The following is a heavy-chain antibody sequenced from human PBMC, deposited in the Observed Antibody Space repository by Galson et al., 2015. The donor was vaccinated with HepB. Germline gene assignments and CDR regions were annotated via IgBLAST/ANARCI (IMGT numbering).Heavy chain of an antibody. CDR2: IKSETDGGTT. J-gene: IGHJ4*01. CDR3: TTESYGDYVFGVFDY. D-gene: IGHD4-17*01. Sequence: SLRLSCAASGFTFRNAGMNWVRQAPGKGLEWVGRIKSETDGGTTDYAAPVKGRFTSSRDESKNTLYLQMNSLKTEDTAVYYCTTESYGDYVFGVFDYWGQGTLVTVSS. CDR1: GFTFRNAG. V-gene: IGHV3-15*07.